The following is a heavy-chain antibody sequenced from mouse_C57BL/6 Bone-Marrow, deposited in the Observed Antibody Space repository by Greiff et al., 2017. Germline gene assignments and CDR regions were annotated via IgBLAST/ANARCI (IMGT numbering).Heavy chain of an antibody. Sequence: VQLQQPGAELVRPGSSVKLSCKASGYTFTSYWMHWVQQRPIQGLEWIGNIDPSDSETHYNQKFKDKATLTVDKSSSTAYMQLSSLTSEDSAVYYCARRGAVVAHFDVWGTGTTVTVSS. J-gene: IGHJ1*03. D-gene: IGHD1-1*01. V-gene: IGHV1-52*01. CDR2: IDPSDSET. CDR3: ARRGAVVAHFDV. CDR1: GYTFTSYW.